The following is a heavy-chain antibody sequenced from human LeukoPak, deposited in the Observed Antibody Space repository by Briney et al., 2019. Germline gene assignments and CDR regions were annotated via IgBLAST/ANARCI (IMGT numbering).Heavy chain of an antibody. J-gene: IGHJ6*02. CDR3: ARAQDTAMVACMDV. V-gene: IGHV3-20*04. D-gene: IGHD5-18*01. CDR1: GFTFDDYG. Sequence: GGSLRLSCAASGFTFDDYGMSWVRQAPGKGLEWVSGINWNGISTPYADSVKGRFTIFRDNGKNSLYLQMNSLRAEDTAMYYCARAQDTAMVACMDVWGQGTTVTVSS. CDR2: INWNGIST.